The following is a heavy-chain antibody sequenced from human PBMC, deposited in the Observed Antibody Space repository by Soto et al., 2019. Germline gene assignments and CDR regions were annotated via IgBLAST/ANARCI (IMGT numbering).Heavy chain of an antibody. D-gene: IGHD1-7*01. V-gene: IGHV3-30-3*01. Sequence: QVQLVESGGGVVQPGRSLRLSCAASGFTFSSYAMHWVRQAPGKGLEWVAIISYDGSNKYYADSEKGRFTISRDNSKNALYLQMNSLRAEDTAVYYCARDQGGNTLCHYGMDVWGQGTTVTVSS. CDR3: ARDQGGNTLCHYGMDV. J-gene: IGHJ6*02. CDR2: ISYDGSNK. CDR1: GFTFSSYA.